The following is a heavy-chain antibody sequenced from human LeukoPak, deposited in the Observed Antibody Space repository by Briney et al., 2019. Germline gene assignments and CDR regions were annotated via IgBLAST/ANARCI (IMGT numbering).Heavy chain of an antibody. CDR2: IIPIFGTA. Sequence: SVKVSCKASGGTFSSYAISWVRQAPGQGLEWMGGIIPIFGTANYAQKFQGRVTITTDESTSTAYMELSSLRSEDTAVYYCARLLTFRGVIVNSAFDIWGQGTMVTVSS. CDR3: ARLLTFRGVIVNSAFDI. CDR1: GGTFSSYA. J-gene: IGHJ3*02. V-gene: IGHV1-69*05. D-gene: IGHD3-16*02.